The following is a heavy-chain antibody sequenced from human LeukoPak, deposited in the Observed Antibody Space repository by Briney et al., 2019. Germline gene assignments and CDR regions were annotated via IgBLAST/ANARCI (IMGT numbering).Heavy chain of an antibody. D-gene: IGHD5-18*01. J-gene: IGHJ4*02. V-gene: IGHV3-7*01. CDR1: GFTFSSYW. CDR3: ARGIGYSYGYGFKFDY. Sequence: GGSLRLSCAASGFTFSSYWMSWVRQAPGKGPQWVANIKQDGSEKYYVDSVKGRFTISRDNAKNSLYLQMNSLRAEDTAVYYCARGIGYSYGYGFKFDYWGQGTLVTVSS. CDR2: IKQDGSEK.